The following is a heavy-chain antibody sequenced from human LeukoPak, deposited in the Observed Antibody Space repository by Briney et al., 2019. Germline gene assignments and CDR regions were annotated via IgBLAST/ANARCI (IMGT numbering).Heavy chain of an antibody. CDR2: ISAYNGNT. CDR3: ARVGYSIKRNWFDP. D-gene: IGHD6-13*01. Sequence: ASVKVSCKASGYTFTSYGISWVRQAPGQGVEWMGWISAYNGNTNYAQKLQGRFTMTTDTSTSTAYMELRSLRSDDTAVYYCARVGYSIKRNWFDPWGQGTLVTVSS. V-gene: IGHV1-18*01. J-gene: IGHJ5*02. CDR1: GYTFTSYG.